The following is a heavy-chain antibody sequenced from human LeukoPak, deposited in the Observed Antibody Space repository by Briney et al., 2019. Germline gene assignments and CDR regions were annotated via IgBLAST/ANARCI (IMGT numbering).Heavy chain of an antibody. D-gene: IGHD6-13*01. CDR2: IKTKTDGGTT. V-gene: IGHV3-15*01. CDR3: IAGGEQLDH. CDR1: GFTFSDAW. J-gene: IGHJ4*02. Sequence: GGYLRLSCAASGFTFSDAWMSWVRQAPGKGLEWVGLIKTKTDGGTTDYAAPVKGRFTISRDDSQNTLFLQLNSLKTEDTAVYYCIAGGEQLDHWGQGTLVTVSS.